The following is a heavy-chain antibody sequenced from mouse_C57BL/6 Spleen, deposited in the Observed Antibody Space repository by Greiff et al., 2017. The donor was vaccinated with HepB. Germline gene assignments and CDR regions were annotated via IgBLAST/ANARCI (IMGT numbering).Heavy chain of an antibody. V-gene: IGHV5-6*01. D-gene: IGHD1-1*01. J-gene: IGHJ2*01. Sequence: EVMLVESGGDLVKPGGSLKLSCAASGFTFSSYGMSWVRQTPDKRLEWVATISSGGSYTYYPDSVKGRFTISRDNAKNTLYLQMSSLKSEDTAMYYCARITTVVAKSFDYWGQGTTLTVSS. CDR1: GFTFSSYG. CDR2: ISSGGSYT. CDR3: ARITTVVAKSFDY.